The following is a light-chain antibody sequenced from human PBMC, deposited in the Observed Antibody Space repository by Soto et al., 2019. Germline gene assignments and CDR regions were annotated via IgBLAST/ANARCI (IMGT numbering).Light chain of an antibody. CDR3: QHYQT. CDR1: QSVTSSF. V-gene: IGKV3-20*01. J-gene: IGKJ1*01. CDR2: GAS. Sequence: PGERATLSCGASQSVTSSFLAWYQQKPGQAPSLLIYGASSRATAIPDRFSGSGSGTDFTLTISRLEPEDFAVYYCQHYQTFGQGTKVDIK.